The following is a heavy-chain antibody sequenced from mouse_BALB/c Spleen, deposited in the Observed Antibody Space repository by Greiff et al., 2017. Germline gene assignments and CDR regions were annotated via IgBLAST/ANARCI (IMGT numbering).Heavy chain of an antibody. V-gene: IGHV5-6-4*01. D-gene: IGHD1-2*01. Sequence: EVKLMESGGGLVKPGGSLKLSCAASGFTFSSYTMSWVRQTPEKRLEWVATISSGGSYTYYPDSVKGRFTISRDNAKNTLYLQMSSLKSEDTAMYYCTRNYYGYVIAYWGQGTLVTVSA. CDR3: TRNYYGYVIAY. CDR1: GFTFSSYT. CDR2: ISSGGSYT. J-gene: IGHJ3*01.